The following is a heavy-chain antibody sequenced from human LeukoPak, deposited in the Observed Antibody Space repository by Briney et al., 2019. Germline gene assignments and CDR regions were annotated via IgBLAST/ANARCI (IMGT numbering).Heavy chain of an antibody. CDR1: GNTFTSHD. Sequence: ASVKVSCKASGNTFTSHDINWVRQATGQGLEWMGWMNPNSANTGYAQKFQGRVTMTRDTSINTAYMELHSLRSEDTAVYYCARGYSPSIRTTGNDYWGQGTLVTVSS. J-gene: IGHJ4*02. CDR2: MNPNSANT. D-gene: IGHD1-1*01. CDR3: ARGYSPSIRTTGNDY. V-gene: IGHV1-8*01.